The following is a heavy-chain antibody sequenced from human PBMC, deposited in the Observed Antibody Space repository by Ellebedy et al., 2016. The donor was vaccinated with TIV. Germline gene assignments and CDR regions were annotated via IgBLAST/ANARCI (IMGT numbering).Heavy chain of an antibody. CDR3: ARLPQQWLVPITYFDS. CDR2: VSWNGGRT. Sequence: GESLKISCAASGFTFSNSDMNWVHQAPGKGLDWLSGVSWNGGRTHYVDSMKGRFIISRDTSRNTLYLQTGRLRAEDTAVYYCARLPQQWLVPITYFDSWGQGTLVTVSS. D-gene: IGHD6-19*01. J-gene: IGHJ5*01. CDR1: GFTFSNSD. V-gene: IGHV3-35*01.